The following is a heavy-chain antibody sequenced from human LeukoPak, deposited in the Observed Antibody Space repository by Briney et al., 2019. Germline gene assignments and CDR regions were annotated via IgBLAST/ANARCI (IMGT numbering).Heavy chain of an antibody. CDR3: ARSGQLVRDGHYYYYMDV. J-gene: IGHJ6*03. CDR1: GGTFSSYA. Sequence: GSSVKVSCKASGGTFSSYAISWVRQAPGQGLEWMGGIIPIFGTANYAQKFQGRVTITADKSTSTAYMELSSLRSEDTAVYYCARSGQLVRDGHYYYYMDVWGKGTTVTVSS. V-gene: IGHV1-69*06. CDR2: IIPIFGTA. D-gene: IGHD6-6*01.